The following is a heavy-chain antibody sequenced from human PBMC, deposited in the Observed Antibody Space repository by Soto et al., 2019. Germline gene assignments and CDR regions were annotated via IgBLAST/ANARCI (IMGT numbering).Heavy chain of an antibody. V-gene: IGHV3-33*01. CDR3: ARSTYYYDSSGYANLDY. CDR2: IWYDGSNK. Sequence: GGSLRLSCAASGFTFSSYGMHWVRQAPGKGLEWVAVIWYDGSNKYYADSVKGRFTISRDNSKNTLYLQMNSLRAEDTAVYYCARSTYYYDSSGYANLDYWGKGALVTVPS. CDR1: GFTFSSYG. J-gene: IGHJ4*02. D-gene: IGHD3-22*01.